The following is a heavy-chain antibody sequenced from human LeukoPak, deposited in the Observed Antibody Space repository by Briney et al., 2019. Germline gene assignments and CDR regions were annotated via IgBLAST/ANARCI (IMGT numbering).Heavy chain of an antibody. CDR3: ARYHLGYCTNGVCLSWFDP. Sequence: SETLSLTCTVSGGSISSSSYYWGWIRQPPGKGLEWIGSIYYSGSTYYNPSLKSRVTIFVDTSKNQFSLKLSSVTAADTAVYYCARYHLGYCTNGVCLSWFDPWGQGTLVTVSS. D-gene: IGHD2-8*01. J-gene: IGHJ5*02. CDR1: GGSISSSSYY. CDR2: IYYSGST. V-gene: IGHV4-39*01.